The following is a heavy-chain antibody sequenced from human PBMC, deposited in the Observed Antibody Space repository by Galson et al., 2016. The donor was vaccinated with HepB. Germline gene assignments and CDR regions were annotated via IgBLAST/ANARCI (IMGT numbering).Heavy chain of an antibody. V-gene: IGHV5-51*01. J-gene: IGHJ6*02. CDR1: GYIFNNFW. CDR2: IYPGDSHS. D-gene: IGHD2-15*01. Sequence: QSGAEVKKPGESLKISCKGSGYIFNNFWVAWVRQMPGKGLEWMGIIYPGDSHSRYSPSLQGQVTISADKSINTAYLQWSSLTASDTAVYYCARTHSGGTDYYYYAMDVWGQGTTVTVS. CDR3: ARTHSGGTDYYYYAMDV.